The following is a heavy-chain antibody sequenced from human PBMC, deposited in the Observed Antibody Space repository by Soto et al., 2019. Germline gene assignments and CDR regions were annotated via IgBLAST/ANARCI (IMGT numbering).Heavy chain of an antibody. CDR3: ARVGLWFGESHLDYYYGMDV. CDR2: ISAYNGNT. Sequence: QVQLVQSGAEVKKPGASVKVSCKASGYTFTSYGISWVRQAPGQGLEWMGWISAYNGNTNYAQKLQGRVTMTTATSTSTAYMELRSLRSDDTAVYYCARVGLWFGESHLDYYYGMDVWGQGTTVTVSS. CDR1: GYTFTSYG. D-gene: IGHD3-10*01. J-gene: IGHJ6*02. V-gene: IGHV1-18*01.